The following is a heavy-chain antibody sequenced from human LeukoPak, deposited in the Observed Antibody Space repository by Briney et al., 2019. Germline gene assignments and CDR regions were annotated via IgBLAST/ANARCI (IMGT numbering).Heavy chain of an antibody. D-gene: IGHD6-19*01. V-gene: IGHV3-43*02. CDR2: ISGDGATT. J-gene: IGHJ4*02. CDR1: GLTFDDYA. CDR3: AKGAQWLVHF. Sequence: PGGSLRLSCAASGLTFDDYAMHWARQAPGKGLEWVSLISGDGATTYYADSVKGRFTISRDNSKNSLYLQMNSLRTEDTALYYCAKGAQWLVHFWGQGTLVTVSS.